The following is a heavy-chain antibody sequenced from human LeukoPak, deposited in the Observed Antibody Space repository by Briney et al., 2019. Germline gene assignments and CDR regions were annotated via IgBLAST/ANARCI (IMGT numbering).Heavy chain of an antibody. J-gene: IGHJ5*02. D-gene: IGHD5/OR15-5a*01. CDR3: AKGVSLGWFDP. Sequence: PGGSLRLSCAASGFTFSSYGMHWVRQAPGKGLEWVAVISYDGSNKYYADSVKGRFTISRDNSKNTLYLQMNSLRAEDTAVYYCAKGVSLGWFDPWGQGTLVTVSS. V-gene: IGHV3-30*18. CDR1: GFTFSSYG. CDR2: ISYDGSNK.